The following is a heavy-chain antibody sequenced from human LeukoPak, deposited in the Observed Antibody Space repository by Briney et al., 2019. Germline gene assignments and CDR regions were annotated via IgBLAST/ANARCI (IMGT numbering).Heavy chain of an antibody. CDR3: AREAGYMVRGVINY. D-gene: IGHD3-10*01. J-gene: IGHJ4*02. CDR2: INPNSGGT. V-gene: IGHV1-2*02. Sequence: ASVKVSCKASGYTFTGYHMHWVRQAPGQGLEWMGWINPNSGGTNYAQKFQGRVTMTRDTSISTAYMELSRLRSDDTAVYYCAREAGYMVRGVINYWGQGTLVTVSS. CDR1: GYTFTGYH.